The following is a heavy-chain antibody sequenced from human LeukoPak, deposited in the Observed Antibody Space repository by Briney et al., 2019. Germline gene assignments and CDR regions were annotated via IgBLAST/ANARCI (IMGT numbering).Heavy chain of an antibody. CDR1: GFTFSSYA. D-gene: IGHD1-1*01. CDR2: ISYDGSNK. CDR3: ARGPHWNDPPGDY. V-gene: IGHV3-30*01. J-gene: IGHJ4*02. Sequence: PGGSLRLSCAASGFTFSSYAMHWVRQAPGKGLEWVAVISYDGSNKYYADSVKGRFTISRDNSKNTLYLQINSLRAEDTAVYYCARGPHWNDPPGDYWGQGTLVTVSS.